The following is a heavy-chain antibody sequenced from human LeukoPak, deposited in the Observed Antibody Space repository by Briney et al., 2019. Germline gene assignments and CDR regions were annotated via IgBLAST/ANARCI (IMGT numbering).Heavy chain of an antibody. J-gene: IGHJ5*02. V-gene: IGHV3-48*01. D-gene: IGHD2-8*01. CDR1: GLTFSSYS. CDR3: ASEEWYDRNNWFDP. CDR2: ISSSSSTI. Sequence: PGGSLRLSCAASGLTFSSYSMNWVRQAPGKGLEWVSYISSSSSTIYYADSVKGRFTISRDNAKNSLYLQMNSLRAEDTAVYYCASEEWYDRNNWFDPWGQGTLVTVSS.